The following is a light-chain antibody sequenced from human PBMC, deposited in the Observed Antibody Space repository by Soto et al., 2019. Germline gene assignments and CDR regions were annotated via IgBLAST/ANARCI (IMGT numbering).Light chain of an antibody. CDR2: GAS. V-gene: IGKV3-20*01. CDR3: QHYGSSRWT. Sequence: IVLTQFPGTLSLSPGVSATLSCRASLSVTSRYFHWYQQKPGQAPRLLIKGASTRAPDIPERFSGSGSGTDFTLTIDRLEPEDFAVYYCQHYGSSRWTFGQGTRVDIK. J-gene: IGKJ1*01. CDR1: LSVTSRY.